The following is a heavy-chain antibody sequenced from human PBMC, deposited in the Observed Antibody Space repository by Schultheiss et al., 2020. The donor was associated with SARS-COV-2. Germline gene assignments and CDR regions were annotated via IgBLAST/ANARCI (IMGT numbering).Heavy chain of an antibody. V-gene: IGHV3-7*03. CDR2: IKQDGSVE. Sequence: GGSLRLSCAASGFTFNNAWMNWVRQAPGKGLQWVANIKQDGSVEHYVDSVRGRFFISRDNAKNSLDLQMNNLRVDDTAVYYCVKEGDEMGTSWGQGTLVTVSS. D-gene: IGHD5-24*01. J-gene: IGHJ4*02. CDR1: GFTFNNAW. CDR3: VKEGDEMGTS.